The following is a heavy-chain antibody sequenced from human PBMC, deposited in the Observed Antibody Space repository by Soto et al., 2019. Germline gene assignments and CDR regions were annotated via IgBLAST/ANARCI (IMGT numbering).Heavy chain of an antibody. CDR3: ARDLSIVGATTPPLGY. J-gene: IGHJ4*02. CDR2: ISYDGSNK. CDR1: GFTFSSYA. D-gene: IGHD1-26*01. V-gene: IGHV3-30-3*01. Sequence: QVQLVESGGGVVQPGRSLRLSCAASGFTFSSYAMHWVRQAPGKGLEWVAVISYDGSNKYYADSVKGRFTISRDNSKNTLYLQMNSLRAEDTAVYYCARDLSIVGATTPPLGYWGQGTLVTVSS.